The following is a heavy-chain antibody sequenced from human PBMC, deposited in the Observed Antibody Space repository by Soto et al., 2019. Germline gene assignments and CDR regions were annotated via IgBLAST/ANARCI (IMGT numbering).Heavy chain of an antibody. D-gene: IGHD2-2*01. J-gene: IGHJ3*02. Sequence: PGGSLRLSCAASGFTFSSYGMHWVRQAPGKGLEWVAVIWYDGSNKYYADSVKGRFTISRDNSKNTLYLQMNSLRAEDTAVYYCARVDPTSRGYCSSTSCWNDAFDIWGQGTMVTVSS. CDR2: IWYDGSNK. V-gene: IGHV3-33*01. CDR1: GFTFSSYG. CDR3: ARVDPTSRGYCSSTSCWNDAFDI.